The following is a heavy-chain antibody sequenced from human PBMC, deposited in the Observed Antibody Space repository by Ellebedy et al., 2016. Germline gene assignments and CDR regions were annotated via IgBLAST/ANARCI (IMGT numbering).Heavy chain of an antibody. J-gene: IGHJ4*02. Sequence: GESLKISXAASGFTFSSYWMHWVRQAPGKGLVWVSRINSDGSSTSYADSVKGRFTISRDNAKNTLYLQMNSLRAEDTAVYYCARVDLAGITMIPLMDYWGQGTLVTVSS. CDR2: INSDGSST. CDR1: GFTFSSYW. D-gene: IGHD3-22*01. V-gene: IGHV3-74*01. CDR3: ARVDLAGITMIPLMDY.